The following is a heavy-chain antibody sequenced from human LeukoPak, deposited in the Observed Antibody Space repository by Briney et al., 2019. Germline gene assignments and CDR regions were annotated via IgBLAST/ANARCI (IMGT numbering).Heavy chain of an antibody. CDR2: IYYSGST. V-gene: IGHV4-30-4*01. CDR1: GGSISSGDYY. CDR3: ATNSDIVVVPAATPALGY. J-gene: IGHJ4*02. Sequence: PSQTLSLTCTVSGGSISSGDYYWSWIRQPPGKGLEWIGYIYYSGSTYYNPSLKSRVTISVDTSKNQFFLKLSSVTAADTAVYYCATNSDIVVVPAATPALGYWGQGTLVTVSS. D-gene: IGHD2-2*01.